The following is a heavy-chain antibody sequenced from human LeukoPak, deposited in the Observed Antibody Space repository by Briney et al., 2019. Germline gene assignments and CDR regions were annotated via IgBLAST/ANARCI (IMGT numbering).Heavy chain of an antibody. CDR3: ASLYDSSGYYSTGRSYYFDY. V-gene: IGHV3-66*02. CDR2: IYSGGST. Sequence: PGGSLRLSCAASGFTVSSNYMSWVRKAPGKGLEGVSVIYSGGSTYYTDSVKGRFTISRDNSKNTLYLQMNSLRAEDTAVYYCASLYDSSGYYSTGRSYYFDYWGQGTLVTVSS. J-gene: IGHJ4*02. CDR1: GFTVSSNY. D-gene: IGHD3-22*01.